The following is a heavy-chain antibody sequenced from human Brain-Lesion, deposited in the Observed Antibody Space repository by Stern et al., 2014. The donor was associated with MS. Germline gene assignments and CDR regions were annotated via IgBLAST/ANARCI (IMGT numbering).Heavy chain of an antibody. CDR3: ARLFSGSYYYFDS. J-gene: IGHJ4*02. CDR1: GYSFTSYW. Sequence: EMQLVESGAEVKKPGGPLKISCRGSGYSFTSYWIGWVRQLPGKGLEGMGIIYPGDSDTRYSPSFQGQVTISADKSISTAYLQWSSLKASETAMYYCARLFSGSYYYFDSWGQGTLVTVSS. CDR2: IYPGDSDT. D-gene: IGHD1-26*01. V-gene: IGHV5-51*01.